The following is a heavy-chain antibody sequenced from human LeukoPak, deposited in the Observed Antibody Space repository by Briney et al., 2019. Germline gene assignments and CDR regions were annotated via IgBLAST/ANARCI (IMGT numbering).Heavy chain of an antibody. CDR1: GFTFSSYA. CDR3: ARDNRKGELSQNAFDI. Sequence: GRSLRLSCAASGFTFSSYAMHWVRQAPGKGLEWVAVISYDGSNKYYADSVKGRFTISRDNSKNTLYLQMNSLRAEDTAVYYCARDNRKGELSQNAFDIWGQGTMVTVSS. D-gene: IGHD3-16*02. V-gene: IGHV3-30-3*01. J-gene: IGHJ3*02. CDR2: ISYDGSNK.